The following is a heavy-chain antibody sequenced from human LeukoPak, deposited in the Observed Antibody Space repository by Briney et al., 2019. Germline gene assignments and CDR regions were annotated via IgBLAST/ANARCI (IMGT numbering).Heavy chain of an antibody. D-gene: IGHD3-3*01. V-gene: IGHV1-46*01. CDR1: GYTFTSYY. CDR3: ARADHYDFWSGRHWRRWYYGMDV. J-gene: IGHJ6*02. Sequence: ASVKVSCKASGYTFTSYYMHWVRQAPGQGLEWMGIINPSGGSTSYAQKFQGRVTMTRDTSTSTVYMELSSLRSEDTAVYYCARADHYDFWSGRHWRRWYYGMDVWGQGTTVTVSS. CDR2: INPSGGST.